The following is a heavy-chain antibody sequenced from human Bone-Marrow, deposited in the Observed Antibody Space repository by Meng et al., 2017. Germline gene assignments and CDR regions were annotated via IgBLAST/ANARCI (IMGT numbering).Heavy chain of an antibody. V-gene: IGHV4-4*02. CDR1: GASGSSGYW. Sequence: QGQHQESGAGLVKPSGTLALTGGGSGASGSSGYWGTWVRQPPGKGLEWTGEFHQSGTTNYNPSLRSRVTISVDTSKNQFSLRLTSVTAADTAVYYCAASPGWWRIDSWGQGTLVTVSS. D-gene: IGHD6-19*01. J-gene: IGHJ4*02. CDR3: AASPGWWRIDS. CDR2: FHQSGTT.